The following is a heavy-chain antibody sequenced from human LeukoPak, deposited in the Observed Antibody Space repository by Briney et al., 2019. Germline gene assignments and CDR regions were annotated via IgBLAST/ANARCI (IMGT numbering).Heavy chain of an antibody. CDR2: ITTSDGNT. V-gene: IGHV3-23*01. D-gene: IGHD4-23*01. CDR3: TRTVNSASDF. CDR1: GFTFSSYT. Sequence: GGSLRLSCAASGFTFSSYTMSWVRQAPGKGLEWVSTITTSDGNTYYADSVKGRFTVSRDNSKNTLFLQMNSLRIDDTAMYYCTRTVNSASDFWGQGTLVTVSS. J-gene: IGHJ4*02.